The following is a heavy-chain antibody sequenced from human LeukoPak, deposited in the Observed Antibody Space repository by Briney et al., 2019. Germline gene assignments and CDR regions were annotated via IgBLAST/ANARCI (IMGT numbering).Heavy chain of an antibody. V-gene: IGHV3-33*08. D-gene: IGHD3-10*01. J-gene: IGHJ4*02. Sequence: GGSLRLSCAASGFTFSSYSMNWVRQAPGKGLEWVAVIWYDGSNKYYADSVKGRFTISRDNSKNTLYLQMNSLRAEDTAVYYCAREAMVRGVTSYFDYWGQGTLVTVSS. CDR1: GFTFSSYS. CDR2: IWYDGSNK. CDR3: AREAMVRGVTSYFDY.